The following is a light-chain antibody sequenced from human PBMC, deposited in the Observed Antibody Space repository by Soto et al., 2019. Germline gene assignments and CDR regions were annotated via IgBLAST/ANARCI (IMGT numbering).Light chain of an antibody. CDR3: AAWDDSLNGFWV. Sequence: QSVLTQPPSASGTPGQRVTISCSGSSSNIGSNTVNWYRQLPGTAPKLLIYSNNQRPSGVPDRFSGSKSGTSASLAISGLQSEDEADYYCAAWDDSLNGFWVFGGGTKSPS. CDR1: SSNIGSNT. CDR2: SNN. V-gene: IGLV1-44*01. J-gene: IGLJ3*02.